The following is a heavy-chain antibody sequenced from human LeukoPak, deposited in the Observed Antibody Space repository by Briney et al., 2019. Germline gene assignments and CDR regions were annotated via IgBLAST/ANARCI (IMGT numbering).Heavy chain of an antibody. CDR2: INYIGST. J-gene: IGHJ4*02. Sequence: PSETLSLTCTVSGDSITTYYWSWIRQSPGKGLGWIGYINYIGSTNYNPSLKNRVTISADISKSQFSLRLRSVTAADTAVYFCARGVTAAGSCGGQGTLVTVSS. CDR3: ARGVTAAGSC. CDR1: GDSITTYY. V-gene: IGHV4-59*01. D-gene: IGHD6-13*01.